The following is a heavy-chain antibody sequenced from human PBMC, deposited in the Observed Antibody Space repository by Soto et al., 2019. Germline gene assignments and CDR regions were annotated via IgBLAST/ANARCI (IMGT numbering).Heavy chain of an antibody. J-gene: IGHJ4*02. Sequence: PSETLSLTCTVSGGSISSDYWSWIRQPPGKGLEWIGYIYYGGSTHSNPSLKSQVIISLATSKTQFSLKLSSVTAADTAVYYCASQMYCSNPYFDSWGQGALVTVSS. CDR1: GGSISSDY. V-gene: IGHV4-59*08. D-gene: IGHD2-8*02. CDR3: ASQMYCSNPYFDS. CDR2: IYYGGST.